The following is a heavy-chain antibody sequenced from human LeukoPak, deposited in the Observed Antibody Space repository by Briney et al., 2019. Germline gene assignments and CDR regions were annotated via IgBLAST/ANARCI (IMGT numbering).Heavy chain of an antibody. J-gene: IGHJ4*02. Sequence: SETLSLTCTVSGGSISSYYWSWIRQPPGKGLEWIGYIYYSGSTNYNPSLKSRVTISVDTSKNQFSLKLSSVTATDTAVYYCAREEKGYSSSWFDYWGQGTLVTVSS. V-gene: IGHV4-59*01. D-gene: IGHD6-13*01. CDR3: AREEKGYSSSWFDY. CDR1: GGSISSYY. CDR2: IYYSGST.